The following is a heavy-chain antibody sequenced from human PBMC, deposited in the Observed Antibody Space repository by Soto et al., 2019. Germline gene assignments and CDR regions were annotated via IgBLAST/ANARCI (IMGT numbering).Heavy chain of an antibody. CDR1: GFTFSNYW. V-gene: IGHV3-74*01. CDR2: INTDGSTT. J-gene: IGHJ4*02. CDR3: ARDQGGDASH. Sequence: EVQLVESGGGLVQPGGSLRLSCAASGFTFSNYWMHWVRQAPGKGPVWVSRINTDGSTTNYADSVKGRFTISRDNAKNTLYLQTNSLGAEDTAVYYCARDQGGDASHWGQGTLVTVSS. D-gene: IGHD2-21*01.